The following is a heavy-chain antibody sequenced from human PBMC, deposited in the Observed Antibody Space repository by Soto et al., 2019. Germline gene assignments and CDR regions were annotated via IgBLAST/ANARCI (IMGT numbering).Heavy chain of an antibody. Sequence: QVPLVQSGAEVKKPGSSVKVSCKASGGTFSSYAMRWVRQAAGQGLEWMGGIIPIFGTANYAQKFQGRVPITADKSTITADMELSSLRSEDTAVYYCARRHSIVVVVDATLDYYGMDVWGQGTTVTVSS. CDR1: GGTFSSYA. CDR2: IIPIFGTA. D-gene: IGHD2-15*01. J-gene: IGHJ6*02. V-gene: IGHV1-69*06. CDR3: ARRHSIVVVVDATLDYYGMDV.